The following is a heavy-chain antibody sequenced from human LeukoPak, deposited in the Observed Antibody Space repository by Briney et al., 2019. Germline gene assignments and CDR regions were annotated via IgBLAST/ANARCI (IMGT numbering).Heavy chain of an antibody. CDR3: ARGYCNGGSCYSSGLDV. V-gene: IGHV3-74*01. Sequence: GGSLRLSCAASGFTFSSYRMHWVRQAPGKGLVWVSRISSGGSSTRYADSVKGRFTISRDNAQNTLYLQLNSLRAEDTAVYYCARGYCNGGSCYSSGLDVWGQGTTVTVSS. J-gene: IGHJ6*02. D-gene: IGHD2-15*01. CDR2: ISSGGSST. CDR1: GFTFSSYR.